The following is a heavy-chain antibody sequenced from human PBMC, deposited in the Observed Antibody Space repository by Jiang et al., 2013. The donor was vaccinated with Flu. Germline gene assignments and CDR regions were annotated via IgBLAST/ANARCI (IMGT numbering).Heavy chain of an antibody. J-gene: IGHJ4*02. V-gene: IGHV4-59*01. CDR2: IYYSGST. D-gene: IGHD5-18*01. CDR3: ARASIPVQLWLRTVPEVGYYFDY. Sequence: SISSYYWSWIRQPPGKGLEWIGYIYYSGSTNYNPSLKSRVTISVDTSKNQFSLKLSSVTAADTAVYYCARASIPVQLWLRTVPEVGYYFDYWGQGTLVTVSS. CDR1: SISSYY.